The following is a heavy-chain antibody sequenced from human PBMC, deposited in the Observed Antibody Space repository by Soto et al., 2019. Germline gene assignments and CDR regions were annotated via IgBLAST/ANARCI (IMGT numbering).Heavy chain of an antibody. CDR2: IYYSGST. D-gene: IGHD6-19*01. Sequence: TLSLTCTVSGGCISSGGYVWSWIRQHPGKGLEWIGYIYYSGSTYYNPSLKSRVTISVDTSKNQFSLKLSSVTAADTAVYYCARSRGWPKSYYYYGMDVWGQGTTVTVSS. CDR3: ARSRGWPKSYYYYGMDV. J-gene: IGHJ6*02. V-gene: IGHV4-31*03. CDR1: GGCISSGGYV.